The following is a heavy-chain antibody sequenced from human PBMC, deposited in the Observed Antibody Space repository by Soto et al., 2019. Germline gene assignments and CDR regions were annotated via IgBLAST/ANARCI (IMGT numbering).Heavy chain of an antibody. CDR3: ARYEGFGELSYGLDV. V-gene: IGHV4-31*03. CDR1: GGSVTGGAYY. Sequence: PSETLSLTCTVSGGSVTGGAYYWSWIRQHPGKGLEWIGYIYYSGRTYYNPSLQSRLTISIDTSKRQFSMKLTSVTAADTAVYYCARYEGFGELSYGLDVWGQGTTVTVSS. J-gene: IGHJ6*02. D-gene: IGHD3-10*01. CDR2: IYYSGRT.